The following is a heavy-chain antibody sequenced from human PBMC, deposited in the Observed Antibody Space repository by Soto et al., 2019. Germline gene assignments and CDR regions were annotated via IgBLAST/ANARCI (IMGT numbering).Heavy chain of an antibody. J-gene: IGHJ4*02. V-gene: IGHV4-4*02. Sequence: QVQLLESGPGLVKPSGTLSLTCAVSGASISSSDWWTWVRQPPGKGLEWIGEVYHSGGTNYNPSLKSRVTISVEKSKNQFSLKLNSLTAADTAVYYCAVRGPRLTGYYYWGQGTLVTVSS. CDR1: GASISSSDW. CDR3: AVRGPRLTGYYY. D-gene: IGHD3-9*01. CDR2: VYHSGGT.